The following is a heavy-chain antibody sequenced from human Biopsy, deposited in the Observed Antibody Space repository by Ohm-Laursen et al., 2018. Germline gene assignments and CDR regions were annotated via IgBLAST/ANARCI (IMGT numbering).Heavy chain of an antibody. V-gene: IGHV1-24*01. D-gene: IGHD3-10*01. CDR2: FDREERKT. J-gene: IGHJ4*02. CDR1: GYTLTELS. CDR3: ATGPYYDTRFYYNMRPFDF. Sequence: GASVKVSCKVSGYTLTELSIHWVRQTGGKGLEWMGGFDREERKTVYAEKFQGRVTMTEDTSTDTVYMEVTSLRSDDTAVYYCATGPYYDTRFYYNMRPFDFWGQGTLVTVSS.